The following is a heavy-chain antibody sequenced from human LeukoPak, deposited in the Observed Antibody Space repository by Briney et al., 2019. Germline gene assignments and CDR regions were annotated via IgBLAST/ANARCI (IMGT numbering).Heavy chain of an antibody. V-gene: IGHV3-74*01. CDR3: ASARYQLDY. CDR1: GFAFSSYW. D-gene: IGHD2-2*01. Sequence: GGSLRLSCAASGFAFSSYWMHWVRQAPGKGLVWVSRMNSDGTSTTYADSVKGRFTISRDNARNTLYLQMNSLRVEDTAVYYCASARYQLDYWGQGTLVTVSS. J-gene: IGHJ4*02. CDR2: MNSDGTST.